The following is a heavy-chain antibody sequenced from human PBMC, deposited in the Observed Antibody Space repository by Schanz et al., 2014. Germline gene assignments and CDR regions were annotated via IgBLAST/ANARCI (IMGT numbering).Heavy chain of an antibody. J-gene: IGHJ4*01. CDR1: GGSISSSSYY. CDR2: IYYSGST. D-gene: IGHD2-2*01. V-gene: IGHV4-39*07. Sequence: QLQLQESGPGLVKPSETLSLTCTVSGGSISSSSYYWGWIRQPPGKGLEWIGSIYYSGSTYYNPSLKSRVTIPLDSSKNQFSLMLGSVTAADTAVYYCARGEWSTSQFDYWGHGTLVTVSS. CDR3: ARGEWSTSQFDY.